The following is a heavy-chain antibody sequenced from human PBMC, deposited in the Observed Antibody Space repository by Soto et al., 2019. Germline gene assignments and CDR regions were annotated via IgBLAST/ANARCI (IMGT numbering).Heavy chain of an antibody. V-gene: IGHV4-30-4*01. J-gene: IGHJ5*02. D-gene: IGHD4-17*01. CDR2: ISYSGST. CDR1: GGSISSGNYY. CDR3: ARQYGGNWFDP. Sequence: SETLSLTCTVAGGSISSGNYYWSWIRQPPGKGLEWIGFISYSGSTYYNASLKSRVTISVDTSKNQFSLNLSFVTAADTAVYYCARQYGGNWFDPWGQGTLVTVSS.